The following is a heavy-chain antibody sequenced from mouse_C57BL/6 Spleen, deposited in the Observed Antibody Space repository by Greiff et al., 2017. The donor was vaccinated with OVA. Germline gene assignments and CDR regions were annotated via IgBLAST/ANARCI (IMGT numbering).Heavy chain of an antibody. CDR3: AREGTTVVITRYFDV. Sequence: VQLQESGAELARPGASVKLSCKASGYTFTSYGISWVKQRTGQGLEWIGEIYPRSGNTYYNEKFKGKATLTADKSSSTAYMELRSLTSEDSAVYFGAREGTTVVITRYFDVWGTGTTVTVSS. V-gene: IGHV1-81*01. CDR1: GYTFTSYG. CDR2: IYPRSGNT. J-gene: IGHJ1*03. D-gene: IGHD1-1*01.